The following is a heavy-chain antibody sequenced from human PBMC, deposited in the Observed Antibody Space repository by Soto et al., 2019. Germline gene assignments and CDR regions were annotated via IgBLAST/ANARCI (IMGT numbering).Heavy chain of an antibody. Sequence: ASVKVSCKASGGTFSSYASSWVRQAPGQGLEWMGGIIPIFGTANYAQKFQGRVTITADESTSTAYMELSSLRSEDTAVYYCARIEPSYYYDSSGRSDAFDIWGQGTMVTVSS. J-gene: IGHJ3*02. CDR3: ARIEPSYYYDSSGRSDAFDI. CDR1: GGTFSSYA. V-gene: IGHV1-69*13. D-gene: IGHD3-22*01. CDR2: IIPIFGTA.